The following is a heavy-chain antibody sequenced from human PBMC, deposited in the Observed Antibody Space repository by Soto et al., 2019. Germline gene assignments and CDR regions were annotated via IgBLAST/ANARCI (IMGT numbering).Heavy chain of an antibody. CDR2: ISRSGNST. J-gene: IGHJ4*02. D-gene: IGHD3-9*01. V-gene: IGHV3-23*01. CDR1: GLSFSSYA. Sequence: EVQVLESGGDLAQPGRSLRLSCAVSGLSFSSYAMTWVRQSPGKGLEWVSSISRSGNSTYSADSVRGRFTISRDNSKNTLYLHMNSLTAEDTAVYYCAKAAKILDWLPTSYYFDFWGQGTLVTVSS. CDR3: AKAAKILDWLPTSYYFDF.